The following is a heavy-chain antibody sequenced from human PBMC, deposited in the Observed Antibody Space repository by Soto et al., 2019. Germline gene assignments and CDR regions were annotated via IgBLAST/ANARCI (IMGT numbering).Heavy chain of an antibody. Sequence: QMQLVESGGGVVQPGRSLRLSCAASGFTFSGYAMHWVRQAPGKGLEWVAVISYDGSNKYYADSVKGRFTISRDNSKNTLYLQMNSLRAEDTAVYYCARVPSSSGRAHFDYWGQGTLVTVSA. V-gene: IGHV3-30-3*01. J-gene: IGHJ4*02. CDR1: GFTFSGYA. CDR3: ARVPSSSGRAHFDY. CDR2: ISYDGSNK. D-gene: IGHD2-15*01.